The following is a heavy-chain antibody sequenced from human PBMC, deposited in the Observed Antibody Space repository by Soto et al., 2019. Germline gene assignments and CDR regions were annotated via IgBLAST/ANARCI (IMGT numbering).Heavy chain of an antibody. Sequence: PGGSLRLSCAASGFTFSSYAMSWVRQAPGKGLEWVSAISGSGVSTYYADSVKGRFTISRDNSKNTLYLQMNSLRAEDTAVYYCARPARVRVGVFDIWGQGTLVTVSS. J-gene: IGHJ3*02. D-gene: IGHD5-18*01. V-gene: IGHV3-23*01. CDR1: GFTFSSYA. CDR2: ISGSGVST. CDR3: ARPARVRVGVFDI.